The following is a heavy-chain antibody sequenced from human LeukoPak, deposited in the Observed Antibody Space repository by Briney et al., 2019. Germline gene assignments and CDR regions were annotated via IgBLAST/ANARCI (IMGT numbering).Heavy chain of an antibody. Sequence: SETLSLTCTVSGDSMSTYYWTWIRQPPGKGLEWIGYIYNSGSTYYNPSLKSRVTISVDTSKNQFSLKLSSVTAADTAVYYCARRLDGYNWYYFDYWGQGTLVSVSS. CDR3: ARRLDGYNWYYFDY. V-gene: IGHV4-4*08. CDR2: IYNSGST. D-gene: IGHD5-24*01. CDR1: GDSMSTYY. J-gene: IGHJ4*02.